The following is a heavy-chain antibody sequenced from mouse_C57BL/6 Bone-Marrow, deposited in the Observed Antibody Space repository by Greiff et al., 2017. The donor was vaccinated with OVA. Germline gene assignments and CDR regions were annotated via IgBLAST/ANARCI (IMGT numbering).Heavy chain of an antibody. CDR3: ARGAIYYDYDAD. Sequence: VQLQQPGAELVKPGASVTLSCKASGYTFTSYWMHWVKQRPGQGLEWIGIIHPNSGSTNYNEKFKSKTTLTVDKSSSTAYMQLSSLTSEDSAVYYCARGAIYYDYDADWGQGTLVTVSA. J-gene: IGHJ3*01. D-gene: IGHD2-4*01. CDR1: GYTFTSYW. CDR2: IHPNSGST. V-gene: IGHV1-64*01.